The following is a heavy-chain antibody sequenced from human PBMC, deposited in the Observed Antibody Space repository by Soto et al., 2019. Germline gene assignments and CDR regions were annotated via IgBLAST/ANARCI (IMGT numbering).Heavy chain of an antibody. CDR1: GGSISSGGYY. Sequence: PSETLSLTCTVSGGSISSGGYYWGWIRQHPGKGLEWIGYIYYSGSTYYNPSLKSRVTISVDTSKNQFSLKLSSVTAADTAVYYCARILLDYMDVWGKGTTVTVSS. D-gene: IGHD3-9*01. J-gene: IGHJ6*03. V-gene: IGHV4-31*03. CDR2: IYYSGST. CDR3: ARILLDYMDV.